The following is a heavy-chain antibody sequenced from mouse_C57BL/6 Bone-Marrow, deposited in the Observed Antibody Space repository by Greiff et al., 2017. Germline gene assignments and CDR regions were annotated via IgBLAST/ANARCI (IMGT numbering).Heavy chain of an antibody. Sequence: VQLQQSGPVLVKPGASVKMSCKASGYTFTDYYMNWVKQSHGKSLEWIGVINPYNGGTSYNQKFKGKATLTVDKSSRTAYMELNSLTSEDAAVYYCARSGSLAWFAYWGQGTLVTVSA. D-gene: IGHD3-1*01. CDR1: GYTFTDYY. J-gene: IGHJ3*01. V-gene: IGHV1-19*01. CDR3: ARSGSLAWFAY. CDR2: INPYNGGT.